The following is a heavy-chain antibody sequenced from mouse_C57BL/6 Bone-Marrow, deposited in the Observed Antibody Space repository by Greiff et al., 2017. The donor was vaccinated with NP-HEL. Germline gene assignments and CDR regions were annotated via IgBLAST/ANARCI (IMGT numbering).Heavy chain of an antibody. V-gene: IGHV1-72*01. D-gene: IGHD2-4*01. Sequence: VQLQQPGAELVKPGASVKLSCKASGYTFTSYWMHWVKQRPGRGLEWIGRIDPNSGGTKYNEKFKSKATLTVDTPSSTAYMQLSSLTSEDSAVYYCARKEGMDYDFPWFAYWGQGTLVTVSA. J-gene: IGHJ3*01. CDR1: GYTFTSYW. CDR3: ARKEGMDYDFPWFAY. CDR2: IDPNSGGT.